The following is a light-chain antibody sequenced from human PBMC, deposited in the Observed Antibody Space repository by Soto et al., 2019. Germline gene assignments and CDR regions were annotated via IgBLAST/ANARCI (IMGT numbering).Light chain of an antibody. CDR1: SSDDGGYNY. CDR3: SSYAGSNNPVI. CDR2: EVS. Sequence: QSVLTQPPSASGSPGQSVTISCTGTSSDDGGYNYVSWYQQHPGKAPKFLIFEVSRRPSGVPDRFSGSKSGNTASLTVSGLPADDEADYYCSSYAGSNNPVIFGGGTKLTVL. J-gene: IGLJ2*01. V-gene: IGLV2-8*01.